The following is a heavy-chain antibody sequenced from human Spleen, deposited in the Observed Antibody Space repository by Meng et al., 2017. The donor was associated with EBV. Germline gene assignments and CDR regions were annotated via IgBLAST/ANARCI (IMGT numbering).Heavy chain of an antibody. CDR1: GESISSGSYR. D-gene: IGHD3-10*01. CDR2: ISYSGNT. Sequence: QGQLQGAGPRLVKPSEPVSLDCTVSGESISSGSYRGGWIRQPPGQGLEWIGEISYSGNTFYNASLKSRVFLVVDTSRNQFSLNLTSVTAADTAVYFCARFYGSSYDYWGPGSLVTVSS. V-gene: IGHV4-39*01. J-gene: IGHJ4*02. CDR3: ARFYGSSYDY.